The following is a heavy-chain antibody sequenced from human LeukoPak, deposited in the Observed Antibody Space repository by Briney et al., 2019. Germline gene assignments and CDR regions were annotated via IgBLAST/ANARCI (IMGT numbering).Heavy chain of an antibody. V-gene: IGHV5-51*01. CDR1: GYSFTSYW. Sequence: GESLKISCKVSGYSFTSYWIGWVRQMPGKGLEWMAIIYPGDSDARYSPSFQGQVTISADKSISTAYLQWRSLKASDTAMYYCAIDYGDYGAYWGQGTLVTVSS. D-gene: IGHD4-17*01. CDR2: IYPGDSDA. J-gene: IGHJ4*02. CDR3: AIDYGDYGAY.